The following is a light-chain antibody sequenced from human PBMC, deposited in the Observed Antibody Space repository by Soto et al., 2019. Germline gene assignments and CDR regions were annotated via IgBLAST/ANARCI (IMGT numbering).Light chain of an antibody. CDR2: NTN. CDR3: VPYVGSGIHWV. V-gene: IGLV8-61*01. Sequence: QTVVTQEPSFSVSPGRTVTLTCGLSSGSVSTRNYPSWYQQIPGQAPRTLIYNTNTRSSGVPDRFSGSILGNKAALTITGAQAEQESDYYCVPYVGSGIHWVFGGGTKLTVL. J-gene: IGLJ3*02. CDR1: SGSVSTRNY.